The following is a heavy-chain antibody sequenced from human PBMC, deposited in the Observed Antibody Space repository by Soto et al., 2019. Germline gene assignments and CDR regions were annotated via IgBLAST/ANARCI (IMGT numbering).Heavy chain of an antibody. CDR2: IYYSGST. D-gene: IGHD6-13*01. Sequence: SETLSLTCTVSGGSISSGGYYWSWIRQHPGKGLEWIGYIYYSGSTYYNPSLKSRVTISVDTSKNQFSLKLSSVTAADTAVYYCASGLGYSSSWYGYYYYGMDVWGQGTTVTVSS. CDR3: ASGLGYSSSWYGYYYYGMDV. CDR1: GGSISSGGYY. J-gene: IGHJ6*02. V-gene: IGHV4-31*03.